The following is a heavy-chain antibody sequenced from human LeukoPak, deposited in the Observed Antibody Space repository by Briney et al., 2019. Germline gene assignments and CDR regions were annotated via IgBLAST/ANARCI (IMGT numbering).Heavy chain of an antibody. D-gene: IGHD3-22*01. CDR1: GGSFSGYY. J-gene: IGHJ4*02. Sequence: SETLSLTCAVYGGSFSGYYWFWIRQSPGKGLEWIGEINHNGSTNYNPSLKSRVTMSVDTSKNQFSLKLNSVPAADTAVYYCATYHYDGSGYSVDWGQGTLVTVSP. CDR3: ATYHYDGSGYSVD. CDR2: INHNGST. V-gene: IGHV4-34*01.